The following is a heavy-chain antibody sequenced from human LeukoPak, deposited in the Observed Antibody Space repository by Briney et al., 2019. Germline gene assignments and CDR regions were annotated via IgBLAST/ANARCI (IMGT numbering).Heavy chain of an antibody. CDR2: IYYSGST. CDR3: ARLKVADSESFDI. Sequence: SETLSLTCTVSGGSISSYYWSWIRQPPGKGLEWIGYIYYSGSTNYNPSLKSRVTISVDTSKNQFSLKLSSVTAADTAVYYCARLKVADSESFDIWGPGTLVAVSS. J-gene: IGHJ3*02. CDR1: GGSISSYY. V-gene: IGHV4-59*01.